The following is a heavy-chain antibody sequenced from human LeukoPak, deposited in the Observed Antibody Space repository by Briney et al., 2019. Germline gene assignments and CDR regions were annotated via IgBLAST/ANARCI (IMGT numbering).Heavy chain of an antibody. CDR2: IYTSGST. CDR3: ARDRAARPYNWFDP. D-gene: IGHD6-6*01. Sequence: SETLSLTCTVSGGSISRYYWSWIRQPARKGLEWIGRIYTSGSTNYNPSLKSRVTMSVDTSKNQFSLKLSSVTAADTAVYYCARDRAARPYNWFDPWGQGTLVTVSS. V-gene: IGHV4-4*07. CDR1: GGSISRYY. J-gene: IGHJ5*02.